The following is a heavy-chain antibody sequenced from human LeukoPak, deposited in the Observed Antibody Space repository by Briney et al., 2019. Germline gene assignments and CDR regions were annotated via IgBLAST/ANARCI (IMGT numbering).Heavy chain of an antibody. Sequence: GGSLRLSCAASGFTFSNAWMSWVRQAPGKGLEWVGRIKSKTDGGTTDYAAPVKGRFTISRDDSKNTLYLQMNSLKTEDTAVYYCTTDYYYDSSGYYWEDYWGQGTLVTVSS. CDR3: TTDYYYDSSGYYWEDY. J-gene: IGHJ4*02. CDR2: IKSKTDGGTT. V-gene: IGHV3-15*01. CDR1: GFTFSNAW. D-gene: IGHD3-22*01.